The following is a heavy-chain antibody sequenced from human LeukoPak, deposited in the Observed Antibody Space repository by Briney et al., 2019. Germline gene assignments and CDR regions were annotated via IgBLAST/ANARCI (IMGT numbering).Heavy chain of an antibody. CDR2: IYYSGST. J-gene: IGHJ5*02. CDR1: GGSISSYY. CDR3: ARAVGHFCSSASCYPNWFDP. D-gene: IGHD2-2*01. V-gene: IGHV4-59*01. Sequence: SETLSLTCTVSGGSISSYYWSWIRQPPGKGLEWIGYIYYSGSTNYNPSLKSRVTISVDTSKNQFSLKLSSVAAADTAVYYCARAVGHFCSSASCYPNWFDPWGQGTLVTVSS.